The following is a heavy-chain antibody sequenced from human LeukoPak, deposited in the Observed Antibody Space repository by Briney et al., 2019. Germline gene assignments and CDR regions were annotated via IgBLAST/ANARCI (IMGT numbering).Heavy chain of an antibody. D-gene: IGHD5-12*01. J-gene: IGHJ4*02. V-gene: IGHV3-30-3*01. CDR1: GFTFSSYA. CDR3: ARGPTQWLRYGYFDY. Sequence: PGGSLRLSCAASGFTFSSYAMHWVRQAPGKGLEWVAVISYDGSNKYYADSVKGRFTISRDNSKNTLYLQMNSLRAEDTAVYYCARGPTQWLRYGYFDYWGQGTLVTVSS. CDR2: ISYDGSNK.